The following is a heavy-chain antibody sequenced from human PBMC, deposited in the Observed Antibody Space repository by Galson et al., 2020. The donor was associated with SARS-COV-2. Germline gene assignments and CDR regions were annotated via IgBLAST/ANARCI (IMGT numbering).Heavy chain of an antibody. J-gene: IGHJ4*02. CDR1: GFTFFSYA. CDR3: AKEIGYYYQLPPSYYFGH. CDR2: ISGSGDST. D-gene: IGHD3-22*01. V-gene: IGHV3-23*01. Sequence: GGSLRLSCAASGFTFFSYAMSWVRQAPGKGLEWVSGISGSGDSTYNADSVKGRFTISRDNSKNTLYLHMNSLRAEDTAVYYCAKEIGYYYQLPPSYYFGHWGQGTLVTVSS.